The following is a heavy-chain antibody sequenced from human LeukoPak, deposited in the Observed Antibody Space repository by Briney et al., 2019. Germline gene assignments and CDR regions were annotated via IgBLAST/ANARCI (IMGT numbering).Heavy chain of an antibody. Sequence: GGSLRLSCAVHRFTFSSYSLNCVRQAPGKGLEWVSYISSGSSTIYYADSVKGRFTISRDNAKNSLYLQMNSLRYEDTAVYYYARVLSGYYFDYWGQGTLVTVSS. CDR2: ISSGSSTI. CDR3: ARVLSGYYFDY. CDR1: RFTFSSYS. V-gene: IGHV3-48*02. D-gene: IGHD5-12*01. J-gene: IGHJ4*02.